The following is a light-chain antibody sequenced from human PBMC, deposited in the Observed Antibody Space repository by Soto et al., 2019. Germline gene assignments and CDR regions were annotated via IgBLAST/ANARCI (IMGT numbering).Light chain of an antibody. Sequence: EIVLTQSPGTLSLSPGERATLSCGASQSFTSNYLAWYQQKPGQAPRLLIYGASKRATGIPDRFSGSGSGTDFTLSVNRLAPEDVAVYYCQQYGSTPYTFGQGTKVDIK. J-gene: IGKJ2*01. CDR2: GAS. CDR3: QQYGSTPYT. V-gene: IGKV3-20*01. CDR1: QSFTSNY.